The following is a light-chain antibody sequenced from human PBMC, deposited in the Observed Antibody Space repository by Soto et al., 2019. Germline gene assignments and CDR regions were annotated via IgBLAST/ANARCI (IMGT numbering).Light chain of an antibody. Sequence: DIVLTQSPATLSLSPGERATLACRASQSVSTYLAWYQQRPGQAPRLLIYDASNRATGIPARFSGSGSGTDFTLTISSLEPEDFAIYYCQQYDSSSPTFGQGTKLEIK. V-gene: IGKV3-11*01. J-gene: IGKJ2*01. CDR1: QSVSTY. CDR3: QQYDSSSPT. CDR2: DAS.